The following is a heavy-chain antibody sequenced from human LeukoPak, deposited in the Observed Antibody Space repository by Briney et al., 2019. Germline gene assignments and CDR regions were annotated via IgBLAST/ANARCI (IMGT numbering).Heavy chain of an antibody. J-gene: IGHJ4*02. CDR1: GYTFTSYG. CDR2: ISAYNGNT. CDR3: ARVMSSPPISMYYFDY. V-gene: IGHV1-18*04. D-gene: IGHD5/OR15-5a*01. Sequence: GASVKVSCKASGYTFTSYGISWVRQAPGQGVGWMGWISAYNGNTNYAQKLQGRVTMTTDTSTSTAYMELRSLRSDDTAVYYCARVMSSPPISMYYFDYWGQGTLVTVSS.